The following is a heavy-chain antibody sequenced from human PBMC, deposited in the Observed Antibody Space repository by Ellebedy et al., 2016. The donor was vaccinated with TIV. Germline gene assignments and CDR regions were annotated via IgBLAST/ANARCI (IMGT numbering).Heavy chain of an antibody. D-gene: IGHD6-19*01. CDR1: GFNFGDHA. CDR3: AKDVRSSGLIDE. V-gene: IGHV3-9*01. CDR2: IIWNSENV. Sequence: SLKISXTASGFNFGDHAMHWVRQAPGKGLEWVSRIIWNSENVDYADSVKGRFTISRDNAKNSLYLHMNSLRAEDTAFYYCAKDVRSSGLIDEWGQGTLVTVTS. J-gene: IGHJ4*02.